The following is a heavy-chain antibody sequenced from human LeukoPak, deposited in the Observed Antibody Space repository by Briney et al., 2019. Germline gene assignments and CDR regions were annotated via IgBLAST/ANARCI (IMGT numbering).Heavy chain of an antibody. Sequence: PSETLSLTCTVSGGSISSYYWSWIRQPPGKGLEWIGYIYHSGSTNYNPSLKSRVTISIDTSKNQFSLKLSSVTAADTAVYYCARGSLQFGTVTYFDYWGQGTLVTVSS. J-gene: IGHJ4*02. CDR2: IYHSGST. D-gene: IGHD4-17*01. CDR3: ARGSLQFGTVTYFDY. CDR1: GGSISSYY. V-gene: IGHV4-59*01.